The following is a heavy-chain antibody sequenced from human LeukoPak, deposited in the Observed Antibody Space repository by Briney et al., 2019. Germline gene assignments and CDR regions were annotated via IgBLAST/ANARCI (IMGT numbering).Heavy chain of an antibody. J-gene: IGHJ6*02. Sequence: TGGFLRLSCAASGFTFSSYSMNWVRQAPGKGLEWVSSISSSSSYIYYADSVKGRFTISRDNAKNSLYLQMNSLRDEDTAVYYCARDQDGGSYIPGNYYYYYGMDVWGQGTTVTVSS. D-gene: IGHD1-26*01. CDR1: GFTFSSYS. V-gene: IGHV3-21*01. CDR3: ARDQDGGSYIPGNYYYYYGMDV. CDR2: ISSSSSYI.